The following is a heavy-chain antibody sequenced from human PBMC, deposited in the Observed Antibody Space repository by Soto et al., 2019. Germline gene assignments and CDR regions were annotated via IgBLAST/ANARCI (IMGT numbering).Heavy chain of an antibody. Sequence: ASVKVSCKASGYTFTSYGISWVRQAPGQGLEWMGWISAYNGNTNYAQKLQGRVTMTTDTSTSTAYMELRSLRSDDTAVYYCARERVSDWNDVNAFDIWGQGTMVTVSS. CDR2: ISAYNGNT. J-gene: IGHJ3*02. CDR1: GYTFTSYG. V-gene: IGHV1-18*01. D-gene: IGHD1-1*01. CDR3: ARERVSDWNDVNAFDI.